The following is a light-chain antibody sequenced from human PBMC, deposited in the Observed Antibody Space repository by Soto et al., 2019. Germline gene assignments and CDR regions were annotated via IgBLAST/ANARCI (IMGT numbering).Light chain of an antibody. J-gene: IGLJ2*01. CDR3: SSYASSSTLV. V-gene: IGLV2-14*01. Sequence: QSALTQPASVSGSPGQSITISCTGTSSDVGGYNSVSWYQQHPGKAPKLMIYEVNNRPSGISNRFSGSKSGNTASLTISGLQTEDGADYYCSSYASSSTLVFGGGTQLTVL. CDR1: SSDVGGYNS. CDR2: EVN.